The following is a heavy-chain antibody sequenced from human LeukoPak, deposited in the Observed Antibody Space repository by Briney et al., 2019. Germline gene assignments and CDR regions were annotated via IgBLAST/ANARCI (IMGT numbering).Heavy chain of an antibody. D-gene: IGHD5-18*01. CDR2: ISNDGRSK. J-gene: IGHJ4*02. V-gene: IGHV3-30*03. Sequence: GGSLRLSCAASGFPFTNYAMHWVRQAPGKGLEWVAVISNDGRSKYHADSVKGRLTISRDDTKKTVYLQMNSLRGEDSAVYFCARENSYGAPLDYWGQGSLVTVSS. CDR3: ARENSYGAPLDY. CDR1: GFPFTNYA.